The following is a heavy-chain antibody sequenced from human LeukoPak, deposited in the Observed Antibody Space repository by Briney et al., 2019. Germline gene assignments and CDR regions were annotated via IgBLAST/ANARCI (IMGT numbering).Heavy chain of an antibody. CDR1: GYTLTELS. V-gene: IGHV1-24*01. CDR2: FDPEDGET. D-gene: IGHD1-26*01. CDR3: ATTFIVGATYAFDI. Sequence: ASVKVSCKVSGYTLTELSMHWVRQAPGKGLEWMGGFDPEDGETIYAQKFQGRVTMTEDTSTDTAYMELSSLRSEDTAVYYCATTFIVGATYAFDIWGQGTMVTASS. J-gene: IGHJ3*02.